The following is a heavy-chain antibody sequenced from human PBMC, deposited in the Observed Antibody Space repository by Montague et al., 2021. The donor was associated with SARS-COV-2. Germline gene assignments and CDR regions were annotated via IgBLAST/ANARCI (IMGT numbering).Heavy chain of an antibody. D-gene: IGHD3-10*01. Sequence: SETLSLTCTVSGGSVGSSSYYWGWIRQPPGKGLEWIGSIYYTGSTYYNPSLKSRVTISVDTSKNQFSLKLSSVTAEDTAVYYCAKHITGSGNAFDIWGQGTMVTVSS. V-gene: IGHV4-39*01. CDR1: GGSVGSSSYY. J-gene: IGHJ3*02. CDR3: AKHITGSGNAFDI. CDR2: IYYTGST.